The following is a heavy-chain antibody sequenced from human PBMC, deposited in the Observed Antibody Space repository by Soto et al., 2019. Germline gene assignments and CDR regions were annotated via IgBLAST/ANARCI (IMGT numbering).Heavy chain of an antibody. V-gene: IGHV4-59*01. CDR1: GGSISGYY. CDR2: IYYTGST. J-gene: IGHJ4*02. Sequence: PSETLSLTCTVSGGSISGYYWSWIRQPPGKGLEWVGDIYYTGSTHYSPSLKSRVTISVDSSKSHFSLKLSSVTAADTAIYFCARAYSTSWTYYFDYWGQGTLVTVSS. D-gene: IGHD6-13*01. CDR3: ARAYSTSWTYYFDY.